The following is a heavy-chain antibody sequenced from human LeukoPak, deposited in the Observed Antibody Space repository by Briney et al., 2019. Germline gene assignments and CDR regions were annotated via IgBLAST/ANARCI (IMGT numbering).Heavy chain of an antibody. CDR1: GGSISSSSYY. V-gene: IGHV4-39*07. D-gene: IGHD2-2*01. J-gene: IGHJ3*02. CDR3: ARAVPAASPNSFDI. Sequence: PSETLSLTCTVSGGSISSSSYYWGWIRQPPGKGLEWIGSIYYSGSTYYNPSLKSRVTISVDTSKNQFSLKLSSVTAADTAVYYCARAVPAASPNSFDIWGQGTMVTVSS. CDR2: IYYSGST.